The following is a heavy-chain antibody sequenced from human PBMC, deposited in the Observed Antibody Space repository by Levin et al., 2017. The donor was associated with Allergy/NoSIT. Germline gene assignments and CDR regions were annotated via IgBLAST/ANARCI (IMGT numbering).Heavy chain of an antibody. Sequence: ASVKVSCKASGYTFTNYAMNWPRQAPGQGLEWMGWINTGTGNPIYAPGFTGRFVISLDTSVTTAYLQINNLKADDTAMYYCAREGYFDFWGQGTLVTVSS. CDR1: GYTFTNYA. CDR3: AREGYFDF. V-gene: IGHV7-4-1*02. J-gene: IGHJ4*02. CDR2: INTGTGNP.